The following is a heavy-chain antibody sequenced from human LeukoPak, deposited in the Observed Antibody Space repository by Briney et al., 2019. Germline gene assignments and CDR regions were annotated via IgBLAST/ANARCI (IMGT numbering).Heavy chain of an antibody. CDR3: ARGRSEGSGPDNAFDI. J-gene: IGHJ3*02. CDR2: FIPIFGTA. CDR1: GGTFSSYA. D-gene: IGHD3-10*01. V-gene: IGHV1-69*13. Sequence: GASVKVSCKASGGTFSSYAISWVRQAPGQGLEWMGGFIPIFGTANYAQKFQGRVTITADESTSTAYMELSSLRSEDTAVYYCARGRSEGSGPDNAFDIWGQGTMVTVSS.